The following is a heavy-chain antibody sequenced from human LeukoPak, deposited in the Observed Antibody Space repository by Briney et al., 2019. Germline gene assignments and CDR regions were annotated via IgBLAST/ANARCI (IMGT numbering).Heavy chain of an antibody. V-gene: IGHV3-7*03. CDR3: AGPWGHSSSTSCYVS. Sequence: PGGSLRLSCAAPGFTLSNYWMSWFRRAPGKGLEWVANINQDGSEKYYVDSVKGRFTISRDNAKNPLYFQINSLRAENTAVYYVAGPWGHSSSTSCYVSWGQGTLVTVSS. CDR2: INQDGSEK. CDR1: GFTLSNYW. J-gene: IGHJ5*02. D-gene: IGHD2-2*01.